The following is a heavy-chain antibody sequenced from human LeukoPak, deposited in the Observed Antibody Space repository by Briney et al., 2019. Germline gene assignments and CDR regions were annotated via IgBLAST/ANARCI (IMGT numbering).Heavy chain of an antibody. V-gene: IGHV1-69*05. CDR2: IIPIFGTA. CDR1: GGTFSSYA. Sequence: SVKVSCKASGGTFSSYAISWVRQAPGQGLEWMGGIIPIFGTANYAQKFQGRVTITTDESTSTAYMELSSLRSEDTAVYYCTRLRGEKASGDYWGQGTLVTVSS. CDR3: TRLRGEKASGDY. J-gene: IGHJ4*02. D-gene: IGHD3-10*01.